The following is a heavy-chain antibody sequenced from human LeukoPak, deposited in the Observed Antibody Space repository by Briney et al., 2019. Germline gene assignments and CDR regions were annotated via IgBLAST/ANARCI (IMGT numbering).Heavy chain of an antibody. V-gene: IGHV3-30*02. D-gene: IGHD5-24*01. J-gene: IGHJ4*02. Sequence: DSVKGRFTISRDNSKNTLYLQMNSLRPEDTAIYYCAKDLGDGYGKDYWGQGILVTVSS. CDR3: AKDLGDGYGKDY.